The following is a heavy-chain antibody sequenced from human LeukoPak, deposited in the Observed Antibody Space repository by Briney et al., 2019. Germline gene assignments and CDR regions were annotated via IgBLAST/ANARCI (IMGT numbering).Heavy chain of an antibody. J-gene: IGHJ4*02. Sequence: PGGSLRLSCAVSGFTFSSYGMHWVRQAPGKGLEWVAFIRYDGSNKYYADSVKGRFTISRDNSKNTLYLQMNSLRAEDTTVYYCAKDRLQPTTRKIAVAGISFDYWGQRTLVTVSS. V-gene: IGHV3-30*02. CDR1: GFTFSSYG. D-gene: IGHD6-19*01. CDR3: AKDRLQPTTRKIAVAGISFDY. CDR2: IRYDGSNK.